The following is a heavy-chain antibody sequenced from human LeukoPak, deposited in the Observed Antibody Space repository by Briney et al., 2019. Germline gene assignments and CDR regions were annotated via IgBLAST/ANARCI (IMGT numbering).Heavy chain of an antibody. CDR1: GGSISSGSYY. J-gene: IGHJ4*02. CDR3: ARRRRSGGKYYDFWSGYPEHYYFDY. CDR2: IYTSGST. Sequence: SQTLSLTCTVSGGSISSGSYYWSWIRQPAGKGLEWIGRIYTSGSTNYNPSLKSRVTITVDTSKNQFSLKLSSVTAADTAVYYCARRRRSGGKYYDFWSGYPEHYYFDYWGQGTLVTVSS. V-gene: IGHV4-61*02. D-gene: IGHD3-3*01.